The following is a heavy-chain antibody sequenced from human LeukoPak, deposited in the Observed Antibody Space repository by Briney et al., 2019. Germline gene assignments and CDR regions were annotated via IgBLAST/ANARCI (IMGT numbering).Heavy chain of an antibody. J-gene: IGHJ2*01. CDR3: ARESRFGGYDL. CDR2: IYPGDSDT. Sequence: GGSLRLSCAASGFTFRSYWMSWVRQMPGKGLEWMGIIYPGDSDTRYSPSFQGQVTISADKSISTAYLQWSSLKASDTAMYYCARESRFGGYDLWGRGTLVTVSS. CDR1: GFTFRSYW. D-gene: IGHD5-12*01. V-gene: IGHV5-51*01.